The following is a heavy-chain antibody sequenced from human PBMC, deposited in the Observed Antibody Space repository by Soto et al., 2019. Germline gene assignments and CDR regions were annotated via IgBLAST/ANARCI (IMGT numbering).Heavy chain of an antibody. CDR2: ISSRGDRV. CDR1: GFNFDCYA. V-gene: IGHV3-23*01. D-gene: IGHD5-12*01. Sequence: EVQLLESGGGLEQTGGSLRLSCAASGFNFDCYAMGWVRQAPGKGLEWVSAISSRGDRVYYADSVKGRSTISRDNSKNTLFLQMNSLRAEDTAVFYCAKAPHASDYAGRGFDFWGQGTLVTVSS. CDR3: AKAPHASDYAGRGFDF. J-gene: IGHJ4*02.